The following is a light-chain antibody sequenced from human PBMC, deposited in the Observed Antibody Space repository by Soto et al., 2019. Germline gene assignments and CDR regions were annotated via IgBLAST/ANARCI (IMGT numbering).Light chain of an antibody. Sequence: QSALTQPASVSGSPGQSITISCTGTSSDGGGYNYVSWYQQHPGKAPKLMIYEVSNRPSGVSNRFSGSKSGNTASLTISGLQAEDEADYYCSSYTSSSTPYVFGTGTKRTVL. CDR1: SSDGGGYNY. V-gene: IGLV2-14*01. CDR3: SSYTSSSTPYV. J-gene: IGLJ1*01. CDR2: EVS.